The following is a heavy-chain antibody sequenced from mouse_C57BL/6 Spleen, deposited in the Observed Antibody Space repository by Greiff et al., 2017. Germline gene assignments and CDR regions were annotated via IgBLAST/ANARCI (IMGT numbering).Heavy chain of an antibody. CDR1: GYAFSSSW. J-gene: IGHJ2*01. V-gene: IGHV1-82*01. CDR2: IYPGEGDT. CDR3: ARSNWVFDY. D-gene: IGHD4-1*01. Sequence: QVQLKQSGPELVKPGASVKISCKASGYAFSSSWMNWVKQRPGKGLEWIGRIYPGEGDTNYNGKFKGKATLTADKSASTAYMQLSSLTSEDSAVYFCARSNWVFDYWGQGTTLTVSS.